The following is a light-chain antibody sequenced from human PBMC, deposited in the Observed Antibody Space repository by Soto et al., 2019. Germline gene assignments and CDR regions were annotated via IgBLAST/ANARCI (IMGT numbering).Light chain of an antibody. J-gene: IGLJ1*01. CDR3: AEWDDSLNGFYV. Sequence: QPVLAQPPSASGTPGQRVTISCSGSRSNIGSNTVNWYQQLPGSAPKLLIYSNNQRHSGVPDRFSGSKSATSASLAISGLRSEDEADYYCAEWDDSLNGFYVFGTGNKVSVL. V-gene: IGLV1-44*01. CDR2: SNN. CDR1: RSNIGSNT.